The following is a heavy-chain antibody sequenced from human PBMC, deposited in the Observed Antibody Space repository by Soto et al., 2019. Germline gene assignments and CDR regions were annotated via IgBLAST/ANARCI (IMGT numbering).Heavy chain of an antibody. J-gene: IGHJ4*02. Sequence: QVQLVESGGDVVQPGRSLRLSCAASGFTFSDYGIHWVRQAPGKGLEWVAAISYDGNNKVYVDSVKGRFTVSRDNSKNTLYLQMNSLRAEDTAVYYCAKGQGTNFDLLLLYWGQGTLVTVSS. V-gene: IGHV3-30*18. CDR1: GFTFSDYG. CDR3: AKGQGTNFDLLLLY. CDR2: ISYDGNNK. D-gene: IGHD3-9*01.